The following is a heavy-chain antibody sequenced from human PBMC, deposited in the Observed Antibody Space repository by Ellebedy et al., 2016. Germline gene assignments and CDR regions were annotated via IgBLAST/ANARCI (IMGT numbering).Heavy chain of an antibody. Sequence: GGSLRLSXAASGFTFSDYYMTWIRQAPGKGLEWVSYISSSGSSIYYADSVKGRFTLSRDNAKNSLYLQMNSLRADDTAVYYCASDGRLSSTCYDYWGQGTLVTVSS. J-gene: IGHJ4*02. V-gene: IGHV3-11*01. CDR3: ASDGRLSSTCYDY. D-gene: IGHD6-13*01. CDR2: ISSSGSSI. CDR1: GFTFSDYY.